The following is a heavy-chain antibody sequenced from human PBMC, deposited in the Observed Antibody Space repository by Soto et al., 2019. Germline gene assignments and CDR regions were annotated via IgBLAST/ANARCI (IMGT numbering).Heavy chain of an antibody. CDR3: ARDGGAVGGTYRQRAPRFAY. CDR2: IYQSGST. V-gene: IGHV4-4*02. J-gene: IGHJ4*02. CDR1: GGSISSSNW. D-gene: IGHD3-16*02. Sequence: QVRLQESGPGLVKPSGTLSLICAVSGGSISSSNWWSWVRQSPGKGLEWIGEIYQSGSTNSNPSLQCRVPIPVDNSKHQLSLKLSSVPAADTAVYYCARDGGAVGGTYRQRAPRFAYWGQGTLVTVSS.